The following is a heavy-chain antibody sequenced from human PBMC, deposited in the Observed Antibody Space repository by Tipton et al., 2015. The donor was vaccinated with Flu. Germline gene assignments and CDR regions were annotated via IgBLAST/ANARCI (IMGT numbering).Heavy chain of an antibody. CDR1: GYTFTGYY. CDR2: INPNSGGT. J-gene: IGHJ6*02. Sequence: QAQLVQSGAEVKKPGASVKVSCKASGYTFTGYYMHWVRQAPGQGLEWVGRINPNSGGTNYAQKFQGRVTMTRNTSISTAYMELSRLRSDDTAVYYCARTLATGYYCYGMDVWGQGTTVTVSS. V-gene: IGHV1-2*06. CDR3: ARTLATGYYCYGMDV. D-gene: IGHD1-26*01.